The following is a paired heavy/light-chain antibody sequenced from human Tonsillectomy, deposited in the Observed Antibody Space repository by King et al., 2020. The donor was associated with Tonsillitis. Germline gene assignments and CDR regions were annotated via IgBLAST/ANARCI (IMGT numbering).Light chain of an antibody. V-gene: IGKV1-5*03. CDR1: QSISSW. CDR3: QQYNSYPFT. J-gene: IGKJ4*01. Sequence: DIQMTQSPSTLSASVGDRVTITCRASQSISSWLAWYQQKPGKAPKLLICKASSLEGGVPSRFSGSGSGTEFTLTISSLQPDDFATYYCQQYNSYPFTFGGGTKVEIK. CDR2: KAS.
Heavy chain of an antibody. D-gene: IGHD3-16*01. CDR3: ARSIGDDAFDI. Sequence: QVQLVESGGGVVQPGRSLRVSCAASGFTFSSYAMHWVRQAPGKGLEWVAVIWYDGRNKYFADSVKGRCTISRDNSKNTLFLQINSLIAEDTAVYYCARSIGDDAFDIWGQGTMVTVSS. CDR1: GFTFSSYA. CDR2: IWYDGRNK. V-gene: IGHV3-33*01. J-gene: IGHJ3*02.